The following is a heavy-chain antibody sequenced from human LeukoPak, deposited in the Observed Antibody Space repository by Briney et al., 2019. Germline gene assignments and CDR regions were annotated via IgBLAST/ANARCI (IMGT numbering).Heavy chain of an antibody. Sequence: GGSLRLSCAASGFTFSSYWMTWVRQAPWKGLEWVANIKQDGSQKFYLDSVKGRFTISRDNAKESLFLQMNSLRAEDTAVYYCARHYDSTAYSLDYWGQGTLVTVSS. CDR2: IKQDGSQK. CDR1: GFTFSSYW. CDR3: ARHYDSTAYSLDY. V-gene: IGHV3-7*01. D-gene: IGHD3-22*01. J-gene: IGHJ4*02.